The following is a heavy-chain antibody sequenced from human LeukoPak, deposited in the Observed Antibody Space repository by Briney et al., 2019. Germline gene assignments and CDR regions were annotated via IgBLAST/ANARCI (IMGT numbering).Heavy chain of an antibody. D-gene: IGHD1-26*01. CDR3: ARGSWSGSYYFDY. Sequence: ASVKVSCKASGYTFTGYYMHWVRQAPGQGLEWMGWINPNSGGTNYAQKFQGRVTMTRDTSISTAYMELSRLRSDDTAVYYCARGSWSGSYYFDYWGQGTLVTVSS. V-gene: IGHV1-2*02. CDR1: GYTFTGYY. CDR2: INPNSGGT. J-gene: IGHJ4*02.